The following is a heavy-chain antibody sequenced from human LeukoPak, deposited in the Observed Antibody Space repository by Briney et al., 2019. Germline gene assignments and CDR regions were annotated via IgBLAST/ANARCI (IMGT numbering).Heavy chain of an antibody. J-gene: IGHJ4*02. V-gene: IGHV3-30*03. D-gene: IGHD3-22*01. CDR2: ISYDGSNK. Sequence: PGGSLRLSCAASGFTFSSYGMHWVRQAPGKGLEWVAVISYDGSNKYYADSVKGRFTISRDNSKNTLYLQMNSLRAEDTAVYYCARDEGRDYYDSSGYPLGYFDYWGQGTLVTVSS. CDR1: GFTFSSYG. CDR3: ARDEGRDYYDSSGYPLGYFDY.